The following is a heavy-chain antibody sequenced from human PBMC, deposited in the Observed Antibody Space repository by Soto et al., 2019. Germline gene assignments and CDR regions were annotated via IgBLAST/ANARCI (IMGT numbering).Heavy chain of an antibody. CDR3: ARDSGYCSGGSCYPGDYYYYMDV. V-gene: IGHV4-31*03. J-gene: IGHJ6*03. Sequence: QVQLQESGPGLVKPSQTLSLTCTVSGGSISSGGYYWSWIRQHPGKGLEWIGHIYYSGSTYYNPSLKSRVTISVDTSKNQFSLKLSSVTAADTAVYYCARDSGYCSGGSCYPGDYYYYMDVWGKGTTVTVSS. CDR2: IYYSGST. D-gene: IGHD2-15*01. CDR1: GGSISSGGYY.